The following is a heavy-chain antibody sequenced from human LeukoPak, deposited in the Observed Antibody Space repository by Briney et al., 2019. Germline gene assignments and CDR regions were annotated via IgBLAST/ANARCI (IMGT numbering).Heavy chain of an antibody. Sequence: SQTLPLTCTVSGGSISSGDYYWSWIRQPPGKGLEWIGYIYYSGSTYYNPSLKSRVTISVDTSKNQFSLKLSSVTAADTAVYYCARDAMDYGMDVWGQGTTVTVSS. CDR2: IYYSGST. CDR3: ARDAMDYGMDV. J-gene: IGHJ6*02. D-gene: IGHD5-24*01. V-gene: IGHV4-30-4*01. CDR1: GGSISSGDYY.